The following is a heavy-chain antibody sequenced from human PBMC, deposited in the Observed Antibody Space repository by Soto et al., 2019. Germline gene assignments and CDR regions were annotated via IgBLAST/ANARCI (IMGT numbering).Heavy chain of an antibody. CDR2: INHSGST. V-gene: IGHV4-34*01. CDR3: ARGGRYCSGGSCPFPGHMDV. J-gene: IGHJ6*02. CDR1: GGYFSGYY. D-gene: IGHD2-15*01. Sequence: SETLCLTCAVDGGYFSGYYWSWIRQQPGKGLEWIGEINHSGSTNYNPSLKSRVTISVDTSKNQFSLKLSSVTAADTAVYYCARGGRYCSGGSCPFPGHMDVWGQGTTVTVSS.